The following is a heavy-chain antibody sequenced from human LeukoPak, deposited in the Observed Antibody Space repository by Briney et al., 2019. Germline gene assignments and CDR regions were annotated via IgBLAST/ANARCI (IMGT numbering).Heavy chain of an antibody. CDR2: INHSGST. CDR3: ATTTTVTIDY. V-gene: IGHV4-39*07. D-gene: IGHD4-17*01. J-gene: IGHJ4*02. CDR1: GGSISSSSYY. Sequence: VKPSETLSLTCTVSGGSISSSSYYWGWIRQPPGKGLEWVGEINHSGSTNYNPSLKSRVTISVDTSKNQFSLKLSSVTAADMAVYYCATTTTVTIDYWGQGTLVTVSS.